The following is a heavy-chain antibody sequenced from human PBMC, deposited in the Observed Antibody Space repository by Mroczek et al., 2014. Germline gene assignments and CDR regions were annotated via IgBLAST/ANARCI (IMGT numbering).Heavy chain of an antibody. V-gene: IGHV4-61*02. CDR1: GGSISSGSYY. D-gene: IGHD6-19*01. Sequence: KESGPGLVKPSQTLSLTCTVSGGSISSGSYYWSWIRQPAGKGLEWIGRIYTSGSTNYNPSLKSRVTISVDTSKNQFSLKLSSVTAADTAVYYCARDRVAVAGTRYFDYWGQGTLVTVSS. CDR2: IYTSGST. CDR3: ARDRVAVAGTRYFDY. J-gene: IGHJ4*02.